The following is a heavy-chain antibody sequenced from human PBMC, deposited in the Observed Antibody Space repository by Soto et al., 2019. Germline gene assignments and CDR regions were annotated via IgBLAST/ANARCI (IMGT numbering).Heavy chain of an antibody. D-gene: IGHD3-3*01. CDR1: GYTFTSYD. V-gene: IGHV1-8*01. J-gene: IGHJ6*03. CDR3: ARVAIFGVDSLAYYYYYMDV. Sequence: QVQLVQSGAEVKKPGASVKVSCKASGYTFTSYDINWVRQATGQGLEWMGWMNPNSGNTGYAQKFQGRVTMTRNTSISTAYMELSRLRSEGTAVYYCARVAIFGVDSLAYYYYYMDVWGKGTTVTVSS. CDR2: MNPNSGNT.